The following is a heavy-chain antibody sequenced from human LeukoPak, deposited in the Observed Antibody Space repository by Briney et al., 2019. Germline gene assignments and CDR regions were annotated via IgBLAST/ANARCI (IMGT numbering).Heavy chain of an antibody. CDR3: ARFSGSLLQHNWFDP. CDR2: MYPGDSRT. J-gene: IGHJ5*02. CDR1: GYSFRGYL. V-gene: IGHV5-51*01. Sequence: GASLKISCTCSGYSFRGYLIAWGRHPPGKGVWWRGIMYPGDSRTIYSPSFQGQVTMSDDKSISTAYLQWRSLEASDTAIYYCARFSGSLLQHNWFDPWGRGTLVTVSS. D-gene: IGHD3-10*01.